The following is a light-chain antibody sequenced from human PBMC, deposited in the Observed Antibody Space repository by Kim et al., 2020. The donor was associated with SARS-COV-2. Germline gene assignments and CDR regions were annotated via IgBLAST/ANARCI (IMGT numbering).Light chain of an antibody. CDR2: DVT. V-gene: IGLV2-14*04. CDR1: SRDIGVYNY. Sequence: GQSITLSCTGSSRDIGVYNYVSWYQQHPGKAPKLIIYDVTNRPSGVSDRFSGSKSGNTDSLTISGLQTEDEADYYCSSYTTRTTLLFGGGTRLTVL. CDR3: SSYTTRTTLL. J-gene: IGLJ3*02.